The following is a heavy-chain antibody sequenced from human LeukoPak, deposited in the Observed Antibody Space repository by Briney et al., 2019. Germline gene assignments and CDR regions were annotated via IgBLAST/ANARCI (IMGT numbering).Heavy chain of an antibody. Sequence: SETLSLTCSVASINNGHHYRAWLRQPPGKGLEWIGTIHYSGTPIFYNPSLERRVTLFADTSKNQFSLTLSSVTAADTATYYCAAGGDRAKAGYWGHGTLVTVSS. J-gene: IGHJ4*01. CDR1: ASINNGHHY. D-gene: IGHD3-16*01. CDR2: IHYSGTP. CDR3: AAGGDRAKAGY. V-gene: IGHV4-39*01.